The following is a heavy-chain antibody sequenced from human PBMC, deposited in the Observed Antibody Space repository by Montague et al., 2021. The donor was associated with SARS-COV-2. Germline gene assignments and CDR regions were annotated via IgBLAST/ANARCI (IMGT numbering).Heavy chain of an antibody. D-gene: IGHD1-26*01. Sequence: SETLSLTCTVSGGSISSSSHYWGWIRQRPGKGLEWIGSIYYSGSTYYNPSLKSRVTISVDTSKNQFSLKLSSVTAADTAVYYCAIEVGAMVYYYGMDVWGQGTPVTVSS. V-gene: IGHV4-39*01. CDR2: IYYSGST. CDR1: GGSISSSSHY. CDR3: AIEVGAMVYYYGMDV. J-gene: IGHJ6*02.